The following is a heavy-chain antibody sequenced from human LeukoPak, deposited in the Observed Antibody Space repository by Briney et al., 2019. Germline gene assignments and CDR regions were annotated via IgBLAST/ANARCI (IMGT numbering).Heavy chain of an antibody. Sequence: SETLSLTCAVYGGSFSNYYWSWIRQPPGKGLEWIGEINHSGSTNYNPSLKSRVTISVDTSKNQFCLKLTSVTAADTAVYYCARYGDYDPYYFDYWGRGTLVTVSS. J-gene: IGHJ4*02. D-gene: IGHD4-17*01. V-gene: IGHV4-34*01. CDR1: GGSFSNYY. CDR2: INHSGST. CDR3: ARYGDYDPYYFDY.